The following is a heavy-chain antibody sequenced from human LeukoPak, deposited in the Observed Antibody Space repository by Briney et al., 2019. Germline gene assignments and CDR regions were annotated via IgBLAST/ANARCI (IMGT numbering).Heavy chain of an antibody. Sequence: SETLSLTCTVSGGSISSSSYYWGWIRQPPGKGLEWIGSIYYSGSTYYNPPLKSRVTISVDTSKNQFSLKLSSVTAADTAVYYCARQYCSSTSCYGNDYWGQGTLVTVSS. CDR2: IYYSGST. J-gene: IGHJ4*02. CDR3: ARQYCSSTSCYGNDY. D-gene: IGHD2-2*01. CDR1: GGSISSSSYY. V-gene: IGHV4-39*01.